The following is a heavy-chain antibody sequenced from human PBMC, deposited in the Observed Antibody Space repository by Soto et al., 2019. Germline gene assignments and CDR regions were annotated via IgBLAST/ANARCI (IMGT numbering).Heavy chain of an antibody. CDR3: ARGIVGARDYYGMDV. J-gene: IGHJ6*02. CDR1: GGTFSSYA. CDR2: IIPIFGTA. D-gene: IGHD1-26*01. Sequence: QVQLVQSGAEVKKPGSSVKVSCKASGGTFSSYAISWVRQAPGQGLEWMGGIIPIFGTANYAQKFQGRVTIXXDXAXXTAYMELSSLRSEDTAVYYCARGIVGARDYYGMDVWGQGTTVTVSS. V-gene: IGHV1-69*12.